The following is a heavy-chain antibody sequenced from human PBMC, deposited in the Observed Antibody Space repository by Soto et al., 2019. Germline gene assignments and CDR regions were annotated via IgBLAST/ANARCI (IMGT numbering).Heavy chain of an antibody. V-gene: IGHV3-9*01. CDR2: ISWNSGNI. Sequence: EVQLEESGGALVQPGRSLRLSCAASGFTFDDYAMYWVRQVLGKGLEWVSSISWNSGNIGYADSVRGRFTTSRDNAENSLYLQMNSLRPEDTAVYYCVRAKGGYSYGTPLDYWGQGTLVTVSS. J-gene: IGHJ4*02. D-gene: IGHD5-18*01. CDR3: VRAKGGYSYGTPLDY. CDR1: GFTFDDYA.